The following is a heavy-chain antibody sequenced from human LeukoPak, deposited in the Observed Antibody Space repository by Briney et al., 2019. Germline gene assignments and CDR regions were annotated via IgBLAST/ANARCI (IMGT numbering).Heavy chain of an antibody. CDR1: GFTFSSYA. J-gene: IGHJ4*02. Sequence: PGGSLRLSCAASGFTFSSYAMHWVRQVPGKGLEWVAVISYDGSNKYYADSVKGRFTISRDNSKNTLYLQMNSLRAEDTAVYYCARVGLVGSSIVGASYFDYWGQGTLVTVSS. D-gene: IGHD1-26*01. CDR2: ISYDGSNK. V-gene: IGHV3-30-3*01. CDR3: ARVGLVGSSIVGASYFDY.